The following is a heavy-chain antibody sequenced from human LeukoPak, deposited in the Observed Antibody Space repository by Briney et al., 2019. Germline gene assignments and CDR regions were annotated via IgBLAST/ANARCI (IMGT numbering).Heavy chain of an antibody. J-gene: IGHJ4*02. D-gene: IGHD3-22*01. V-gene: IGHV1-24*01. Sequence: GASVKVSCKVSEYTLTGLSVHWVRLAPGKGLEWMGGFDPEDVDTIYAQKFEGRVTMTEDTSTDTAYMELSSLRSEDTAVYYCATDLHYYDSSGYPDFDYWGQGTLVTVSS. CDR3: ATDLHYYDSSGYPDFDY. CDR1: EYTLTGLS. CDR2: FDPEDVDT.